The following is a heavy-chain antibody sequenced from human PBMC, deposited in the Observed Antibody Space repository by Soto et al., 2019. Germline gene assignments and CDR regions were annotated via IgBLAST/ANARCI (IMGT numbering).Heavy chain of an antibody. D-gene: IGHD3-22*01. CDR2: TYYSGST. CDR1: GGSISSGGYY. CDR3: ARSEAITMIVVVTPGWFDP. J-gene: IGHJ5*02. Sequence: SETLSLTCTVSGGSISSGGYYWSWIRQHPGKGLEWIGYTYYSGSTYYNPSLKSRVTISVDTSKNQFSLKLSSVTAADTAVYYCARSEAITMIVVVTPGWFDPWGQATLVTVSS. V-gene: IGHV4-31*03.